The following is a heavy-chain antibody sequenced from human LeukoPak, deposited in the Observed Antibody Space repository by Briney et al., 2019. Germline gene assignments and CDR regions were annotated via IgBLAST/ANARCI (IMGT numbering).Heavy chain of an antibody. D-gene: IGHD3-3*01. V-gene: IGHV1-46*01. Sequence: ASVKVSCKASGYTFTSYYMHWVRQAPGQGLEWMGIINPSGGSTSYAQKFQGRVTMTRDTSTSTVYMELSSLRAEDTAVYYCARDGKFSDFWSGYLTFDPWGQGTLVTVSS. J-gene: IGHJ5*02. CDR2: INPSGGST. CDR3: ARDGKFSDFWSGYLTFDP. CDR1: GYTFTSYY.